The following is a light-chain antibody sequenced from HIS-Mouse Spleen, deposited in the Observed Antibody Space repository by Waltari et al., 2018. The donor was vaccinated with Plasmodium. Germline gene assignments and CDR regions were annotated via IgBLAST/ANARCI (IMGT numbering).Light chain of an antibody. CDR2: EAS. Sequence: SYELTQPPSVSVSPGQTARITCPGDALPKKYAYWYQQKSGQAPVLVIDEASKRHSGIPERFSGSSSGTMATLTISGAQVEDEADYYCYATDSSGNHRVFGGGTKLTVL. J-gene: IGLJ3*02. V-gene: IGLV3-10*01. CDR3: YATDSSGNHRV. CDR1: ALPKKY.